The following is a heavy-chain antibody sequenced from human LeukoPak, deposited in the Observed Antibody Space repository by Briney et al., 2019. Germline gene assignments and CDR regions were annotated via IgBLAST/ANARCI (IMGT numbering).Heavy chain of an antibody. Sequence: SGGSLRLSCAASGFRFNTYWMSWVRQAPGKGLEWVANIKQDGNEKYYADSVKGRFTISRDNSKNTLYLQMNSLRAEDTAVYYCARSTTMVRGTYSFDYWGQGTLVTVSS. CDR2: IKQDGNEK. D-gene: IGHD3-10*01. CDR3: ARSTTMVRGTYSFDY. CDR1: GFRFNTYW. J-gene: IGHJ4*02. V-gene: IGHV3-7*03.